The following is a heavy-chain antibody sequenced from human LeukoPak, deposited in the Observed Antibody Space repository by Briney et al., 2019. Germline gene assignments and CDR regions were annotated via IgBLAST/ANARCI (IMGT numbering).Heavy chain of an antibody. CDR1: GFTFSRYA. CDR3: ARGRREAYCGGDCYLQYGMDV. J-gene: IGHJ6*02. V-gene: IGHV3-64*01. CDR2: IRTNGGST. D-gene: IGHD2-21*02. Sequence: GGSLRLSCAASGFTFSRYALHWVRQAPGKGLEYDSSIRTNGGSTYYANSVKGRFTISRGNSKNTLLLQLGSLRAEDMAVYYCARGRREAYCGGDCYLQYGMDVWGQGTTVTVSS.